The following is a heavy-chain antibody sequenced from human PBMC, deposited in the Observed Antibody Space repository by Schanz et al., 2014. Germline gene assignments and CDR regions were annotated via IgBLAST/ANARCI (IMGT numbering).Heavy chain of an antibody. Sequence: EVQLVESGGGLVQPGGSLRLSCLASGFAFSSYGMNWLRQAPGKGLEYISAISNNGDSTYYADSVKGRFTISRDNSKNTLFLQMSSLRVDDMAVYYCGRAGTGMAGWYFELWGRGTLVTVSS. CDR1: GFAFSSYG. CDR2: ISNNGDST. J-gene: IGHJ2*01. CDR3: GRAGTGMAGWYFEL. D-gene: IGHD5-18*01. V-gene: IGHV3-64D*06.